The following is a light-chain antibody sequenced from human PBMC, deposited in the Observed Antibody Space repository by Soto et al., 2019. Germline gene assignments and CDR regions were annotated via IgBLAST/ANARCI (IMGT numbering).Light chain of an antibody. CDR2: DAS. Sequence: EIEMTQSPATLSASLGERATLSCRASQSISMCLAWYQQKPGKAPKVLIWDASSRPTGVPARFSGSGSGTEFTLTISSLQPDDFAAYYCQQYNGYSETFGQGTKVDIK. CDR3: QQYNGYSET. CDR1: QSISMC. V-gene: IGKV1-5*01. J-gene: IGKJ1*01.